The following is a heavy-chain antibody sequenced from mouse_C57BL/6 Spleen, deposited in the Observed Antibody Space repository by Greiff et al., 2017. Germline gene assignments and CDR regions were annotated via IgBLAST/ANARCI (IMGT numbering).Heavy chain of an antibody. CDR1: GYTFTSYW. Sequence: QVQLQQPGAELVRPGTSVKLSCKASGYTFTSYWMHWVKQRPGQGLEWIGVIDPSDSYTNYNQKFKGKATSTVDTSSSTAYMQLSSLTSEDSAVYYCARRLFDYWGQGTTLTVSS. J-gene: IGHJ2*01. V-gene: IGHV1-59*01. CDR3: ARRLFDY. CDR2: IDPSDSYT.